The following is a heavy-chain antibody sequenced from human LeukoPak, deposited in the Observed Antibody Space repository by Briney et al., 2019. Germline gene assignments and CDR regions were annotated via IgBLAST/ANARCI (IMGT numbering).Heavy chain of an antibody. CDR1: GYSINSGYY. V-gene: IGHV4-38-2*02. CDR3: ARDPYCSGGSCYPFDS. D-gene: IGHD2-15*01. CDR2: IHHSGNT. J-gene: IGHJ4*02. Sequence: SGTLSLTCAVSGYSINSGYYWGWIRQPPGKGLEWIGSIHHSGNTYYNPSLKSRVTMSIDTSGNQFSLRLSSVTATDTAAYYCARDPYCSGGSCYPFDSWGPGTLVTVSS.